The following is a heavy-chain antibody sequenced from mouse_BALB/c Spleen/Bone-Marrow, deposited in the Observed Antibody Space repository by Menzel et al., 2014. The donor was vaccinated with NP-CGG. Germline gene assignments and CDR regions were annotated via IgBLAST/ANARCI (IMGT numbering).Heavy chain of an antibody. Sequence: VHVKQSGTVLARPGAAVKMSCKASGYTFSNYWMHWVKQRPGQGLEWIGTIYPGNSDTTYNQKFKGKAKLTAATSTSTAYMELSSLTNEDSAVYYCTTLARSDFDYWGQGTTLTVSS. CDR2: IYPGNSDT. D-gene: IGHD3-1*01. CDR1: GYTFSNYW. V-gene: IGHV1-5*01. CDR3: TTLARSDFDY. J-gene: IGHJ2*01.